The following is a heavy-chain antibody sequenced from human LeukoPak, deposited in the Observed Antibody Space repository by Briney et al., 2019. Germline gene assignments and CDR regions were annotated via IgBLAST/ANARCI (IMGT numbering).Heavy chain of an antibody. D-gene: IGHD1-1*01. CDR1: GDSISSGAYY. V-gene: IGHV4-30-2*01. CDR2: FYGSGSA. Sequence: SETLSLTCTVSGDSISSGAYYWSWIRQPPGKGLEWIGYFYGSGSASYNPSLKSRVTISVDRSNNQFSLKMSSVTAADTAVYYCVRDVSQRRHFDYWGQGTLVTVSS. CDR3: VRDVSQRRHFDY. J-gene: IGHJ4*02.